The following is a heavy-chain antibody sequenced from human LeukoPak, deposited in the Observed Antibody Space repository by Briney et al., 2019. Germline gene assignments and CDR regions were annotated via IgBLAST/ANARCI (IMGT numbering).Heavy chain of an antibody. J-gene: IGHJ3*02. CDR1: GFTFDDYA. D-gene: IGHD1-7*01. Sequence: AGGSLRLSCAASGFTFDDYAMHWVQLPPGKGLEWVSSISWDSGSSVYADSVKGRFTISRDDAKHSLYLQMNGLTPDDTALYYCIKDLRLDLKFDTFDMWGQGTMVTVSS. CDR3: IKDLRLDLKFDTFDM. CDR2: ISWDSGSS. V-gene: IGHV3-9*01.